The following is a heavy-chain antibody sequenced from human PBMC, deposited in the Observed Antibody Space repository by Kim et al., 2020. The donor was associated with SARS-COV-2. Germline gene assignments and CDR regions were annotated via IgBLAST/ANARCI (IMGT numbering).Heavy chain of an antibody. CDR1: GFTFSSYA. Sequence: GGSLRLSCAASGFTFSSYAMHWVRQAPGKGLEWVAVISYDGSNKYYADSVKGRFTISRDNSKNTLYLQMNSLRAEDTAVYYCARDLPKEKWIQLWGPLDYWGQGTLVTVSS. CDR3: ARDLPKEKWIQLWGPLDY. J-gene: IGHJ4*02. CDR2: ISYDGSNK. V-gene: IGHV3-30-3*01. D-gene: IGHD5-18*01.